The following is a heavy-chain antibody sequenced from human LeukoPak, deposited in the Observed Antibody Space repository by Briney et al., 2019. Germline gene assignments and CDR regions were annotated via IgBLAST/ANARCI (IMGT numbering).Heavy chain of an antibody. CDR1: GYTFTGYY. Sequence: ASVKVSCKASGYTFTGYYMHWVRQAPGQGLGWMGWINPNSGGTNYAQKFQGRVTMTRDTSISTAYMELSRLRSDDTAVYYCAREPRDRYSGSRGFDYWGQGTLVTVSS. V-gene: IGHV1-2*02. D-gene: IGHD1-26*01. CDR2: INPNSGGT. CDR3: AREPRDRYSGSRGFDY. J-gene: IGHJ4*02.